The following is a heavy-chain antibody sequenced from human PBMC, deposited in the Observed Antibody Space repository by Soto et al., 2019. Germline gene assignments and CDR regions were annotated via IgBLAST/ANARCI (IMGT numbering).Heavy chain of an antibody. Sequence: PSETLSLTCTVSGGSISSSSYYWGWIRQPPGKGLEWIGSIYYTGSTYYNPSLKSRVTISVDTSKNQFSLKLTSVTAADTAVYFCSKVQGGVGIYYCGQGTLVPGSS. V-gene: IGHV4-39*01. CDR2: IYYTGST. J-gene: IGHJ4*02. D-gene: IGHD3-3*01. CDR1: GGSISSSSYY. CDR3: SKVQGGVGIYY.